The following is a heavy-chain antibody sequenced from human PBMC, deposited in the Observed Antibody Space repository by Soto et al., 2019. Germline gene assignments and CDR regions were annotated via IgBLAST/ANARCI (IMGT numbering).Heavy chain of an antibody. V-gene: IGHV4-4*02. J-gene: IGHJ4*02. CDR3: ASGGGGGNF. CDR1: GYSVTNDNW. D-gene: IGHD3-16*01. CDR2: IYHGGNT. Sequence: QVQLQESGPGLVKPSGTLSLTCSVSGYSVTNDNWWSWLRQPPGRGLEWIAEIYHGGNTNYRPSLRSRVPISMDKSNNQFSLTLVSVTAGDTAVYFCASGGGGGNFWGQGILVTVSS.